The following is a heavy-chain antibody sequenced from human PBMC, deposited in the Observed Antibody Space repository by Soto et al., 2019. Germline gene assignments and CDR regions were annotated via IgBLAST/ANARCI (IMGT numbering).Heavy chain of an antibody. D-gene: IGHD6-25*01. CDR3: ARDGAAFPALWYYYLAV. J-gene: IGHJ6*03. V-gene: IGHV3-23*01. CDR2: ITGSGDDA. Sequence: EVQLLESGGGLVQPGGSLRLSCAASGFTFSSNAMTWVRQAPVKGLEWVSTITGSGDDAWYADSVRGRFTISRDNSKNTLYLQINGLGAEDSAEYSGARDGAAFPALWYYYLAVWGRGTTVPVSS. CDR1: GFTFSSNA.